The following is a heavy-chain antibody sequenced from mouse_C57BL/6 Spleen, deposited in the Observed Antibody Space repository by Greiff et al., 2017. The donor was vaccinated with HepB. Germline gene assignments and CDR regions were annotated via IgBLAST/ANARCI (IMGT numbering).Heavy chain of an antibody. CDR3: TLYYGNYAGFDY. CDR1: GFNIKDDY. D-gene: IGHD2-1*01. J-gene: IGHJ3*01. Sequence: EVQLQQSGAELVRPGASVKLSCTASGFNIKDDYMHWVKQRPEQGLEWIGWIDPENGDTEYASKFQGKANITADTSSNTAYLQLSRLTSEDTAVYYCTLYYGNYAGFDYWGQGTLVTVSA. CDR2: IDPENGDT. V-gene: IGHV14-4*01.